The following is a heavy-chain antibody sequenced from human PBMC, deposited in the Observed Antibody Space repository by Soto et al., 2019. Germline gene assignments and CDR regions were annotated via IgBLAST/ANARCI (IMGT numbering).Heavy chain of an antibody. D-gene: IGHD6-19*01. CDR3: ASNEGTAVALVGAAFDI. CDR1: GGTFSSYT. J-gene: IGHJ3*02. CDR2: IIPILGIA. Sequence: ASVKVSCKASGGTFSSYTVSWVRQAPGQGLEWMGRIIPILGIANYAQKFQGRVTITADKSTSTAYMELSSLRSEDTPVYYCASNEGTAVALVGAAFDIWGEGTMVT. V-gene: IGHV1-69*02.